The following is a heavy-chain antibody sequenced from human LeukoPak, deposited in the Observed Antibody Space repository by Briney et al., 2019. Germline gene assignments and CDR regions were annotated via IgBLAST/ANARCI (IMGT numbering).Heavy chain of an antibody. CDR2: ISWNSGSI. J-gene: IGHJ4*02. CDR1: GFTLYDYA. V-gene: IGHV3-9*01. D-gene: IGHD2-21*02. Sequence: PGGSLRLSCAASGFTLYDYAMHWVRQAPGKGLEWVSGISWNSGSIGYADSVKGRFTISRDNAKNSLYLQMNSLRAEDTALYYCAKDMTAIRETIFDYWGQGTLVTVSS. CDR3: AKDMTAIRETIFDY.